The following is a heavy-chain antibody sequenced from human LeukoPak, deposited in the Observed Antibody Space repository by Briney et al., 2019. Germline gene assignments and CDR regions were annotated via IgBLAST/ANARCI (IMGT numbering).Heavy chain of an antibody. J-gene: IGHJ4*02. V-gene: IGHV3-66*01. CDR3: AREKETSGFDY. CDR1: GFTVSSNY. D-gene: IGHD3-10*01. CDR2: IYSGGST. Sequence: GGSLRLSCAASGFTVSSNYMSWVRQAPGKGLEWVSVIYSGGSTYYADSVKGRFTISRDNSKNTLYLQMNSLRAEDTAVYYCAREKETSGFDYWGQGTLVTVSS.